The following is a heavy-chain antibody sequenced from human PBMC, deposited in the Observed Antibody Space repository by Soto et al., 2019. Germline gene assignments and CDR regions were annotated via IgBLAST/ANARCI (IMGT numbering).Heavy chain of an antibody. Sequence: GGSLRLSCAASGFTFDDYAMHWVRQAPGKGLEWVSGISWNSGSIGYADSVKGRFTISRDNAKNSLYLQMNRLRAEDTALYYCAKDRGSSYYYYYMDVWGKGTTVTVSS. CDR3: AKDRGSSYYYYYMDV. CDR2: ISWNSGSI. CDR1: GFTFDDYA. J-gene: IGHJ6*03. V-gene: IGHV3-9*01. D-gene: IGHD3-16*01.